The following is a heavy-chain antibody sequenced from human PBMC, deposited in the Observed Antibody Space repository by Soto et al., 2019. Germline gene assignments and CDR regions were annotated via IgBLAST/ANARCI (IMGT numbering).Heavy chain of an antibody. CDR3: ARVGSKSFYYATDV. CDR2: ICTGGTT. D-gene: IGHD4-4*01. CDR1: GGSISSFC. Sequence: QLQESGPGLVKPSETLSLTCTVSGGSISSFCWSWIRQPPGQGLEWIGYICTGGTTKYNPSLKSGVTMAVDTSKTQFSLKLTSVTAADTAVYYCARVGSKSFYYATDVWGQGTTVTVSS. V-gene: IGHV4-4*09. J-gene: IGHJ6*02.